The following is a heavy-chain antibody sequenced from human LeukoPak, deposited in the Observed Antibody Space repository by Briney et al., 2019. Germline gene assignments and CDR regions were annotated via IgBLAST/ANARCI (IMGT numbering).Heavy chain of an antibody. Sequence: ASVKVSCKVSGYTLTELSMHWVRQAPGKGLEWMGGFDPEDGETIYAQKFQGRVTMTEDTSTDTAYMELSSLRSEDTAVYYCATSYCSGGSCYQAFYYYGMDVWGQGTTVTVSS. J-gene: IGHJ6*02. CDR1: GYTLTELS. D-gene: IGHD2-15*01. CDR2: FDPEDGET. V-gene: IGHV1-24*01. CDR3: ATSYCSGGSCYQAFYYYGMDV.